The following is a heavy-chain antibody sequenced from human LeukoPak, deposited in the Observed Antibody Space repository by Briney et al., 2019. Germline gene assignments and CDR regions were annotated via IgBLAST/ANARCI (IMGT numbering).Heavy chain of an antibody. D-gene: IGHD3-22*01. J-gene: IGHJ6*03. V-gene: IGHV3-74*01. CDR2: INSDGSST. Sequence: PGGSLRLSCAASGFTFSSYWMHWVRQAPGKGLVWVSRINSDGSSTSCADSVKGRFTISRDNAKNTLYLQMNSLRAEDTAVYYCARLSTPYYYDSSGYYPRNYYYMDVWGKGTTVTVSS. CDR3: ARLSTPYYYDSSGYYPRNYYYMDV. CDR1: GFTFSSYW.